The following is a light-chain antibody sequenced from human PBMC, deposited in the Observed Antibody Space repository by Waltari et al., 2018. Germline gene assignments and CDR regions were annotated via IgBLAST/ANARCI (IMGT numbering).Light chain of an antibody. J-gene: IGKJ2*01. V-gene: IGKV3-15*01. CDR3: QQYNNWPLT. CDR2: GAS. Sequence: EIVMTQSPATLSVSPGERATLSCRASQRVSSNLAWYQQKPGQAPRLLIYGASTRATGIPARFSGSGSGTEFNLTISSLQSEDFAVYYCQQYNNWPLTFGQGTKLEIK. CDR1: QRVSSN.